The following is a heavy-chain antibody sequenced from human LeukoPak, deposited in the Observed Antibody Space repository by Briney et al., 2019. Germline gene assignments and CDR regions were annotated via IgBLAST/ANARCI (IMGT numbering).Heavy chain of an antibody. CDR3: ATRYSSGWFDQ. J-gene: IGHJ5*02. CDR2: IYHSGST. D-gene: IGHD6-19*01. CDR1: GGCISSSNW. Sequence: SETLSLACAVSGGCISSSNWWSWVRQSPGKGLEWIGEIYHSGSTNYNPSLKSRATVSVDKSKNQFSLKLSSVTAADTAMYYCATRYSSGWFDQWGQGTLITVSS. V-gene: IGHV4-4*02.